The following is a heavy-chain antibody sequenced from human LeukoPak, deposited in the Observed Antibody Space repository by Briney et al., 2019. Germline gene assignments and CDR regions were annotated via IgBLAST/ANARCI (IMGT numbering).Heavy chain of an antibody. CDR1: GFTFSRYW. Sequence: GGSLRLSCVASGFTFSRYWMHWVREAPGRGLVWVSRINSDGRSTNYADSVKGRFSISRDNAKNSLYLQMNSLRAEDTAVYYCAELGITMIGGVWGKGTTVTVSS. J-gene: IGHJ6*04. CDR3: AELGITMIGGV. V-gene: IGHV3-74*01. D-gene: IGHD3-10*02. CDR2: INSDGRST.